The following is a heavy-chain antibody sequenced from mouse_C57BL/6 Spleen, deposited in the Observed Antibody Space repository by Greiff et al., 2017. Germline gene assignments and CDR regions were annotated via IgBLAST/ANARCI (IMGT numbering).Heavy chain of an antibody. CDR1: GFSLTSYG. V-gene: IGHV2-3*01. J-gene: IGHJ3*01. CDR2: IWGDGST. CDR3: AKAAYRGGSSPAWFAY. Sequence: VKVEESGPGLVAPSQSLSITCTVSGFSLTSYGVSWVRQPPGKGLEWLGVIWGDGSTNYHSALISRLSICKDNSKSHVFLKLNSLQTDDTAPYYCAKAAYRGGSSPAWFAYWGQGTLVTVSA. D-gene: IGHD1-1*01.